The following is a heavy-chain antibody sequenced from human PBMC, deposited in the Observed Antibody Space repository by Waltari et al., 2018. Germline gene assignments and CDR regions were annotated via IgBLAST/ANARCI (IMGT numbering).Heavy chain of an antibody. J-gene: IGHJ4*02. D-gene: IGHD3-16*02. CDR1: GGSFSGYY. Sequence: QVQLQQWGAGLLKPSETLSLTCAVYGGSFSGYYWSWIRQPPGKGLEWIGEINHSGSTNYNPSLKSRVTISVDTSKNQFSLKLSSVTAADTAVYYCAVVSSYQLGELSSGDYWGQGTLVTVSS. CDR2: INHSGST. V-gene: IGHV4-34*01. CDR3: AVVSSYQLGELSSGDY.